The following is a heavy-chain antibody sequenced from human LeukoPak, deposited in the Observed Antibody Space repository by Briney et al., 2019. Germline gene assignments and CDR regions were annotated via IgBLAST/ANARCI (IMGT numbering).Heavy chain of an antibody. D-gene: IGHD5-18*01. CDR2: IYYSGST. CDR3: ARVGYSYGFLDHFDY. Sequence: SETLSLTCTVSGGSISSSSYYWGWIRQPPGKGLEWIGSIYYSGSTYYNPSLKSRVTISVDTSKNQFSLKLSSVTAADTAVFYCARVGYSYGFLDHFDYWGQGTLVTVSS. CDR1: GGSISSSSYY. V-gene: IGHV4-39*07. J-gene: IGHJ4*02.